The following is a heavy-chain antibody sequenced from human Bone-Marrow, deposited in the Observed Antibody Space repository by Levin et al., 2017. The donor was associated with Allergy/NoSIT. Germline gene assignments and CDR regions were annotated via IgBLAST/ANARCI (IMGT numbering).Heavy chain of an antibody. Sequence: GGSLRLSCAASGLTFDNYAMHWVRQAPGKGLEWVSGISWTSGNIGYVDSVKGRFTISRDNAQNSLYLQMNSLRPEDTALYYCAKDIAAQPTLAFDIWGQGIMVTVSS. CDR2: ISWTSGNI. CDR3: AKDIAAQPTLAFDI. V-gene: IGHV3-9*01. J-gene: IGHJ3*02. CDR1: GLTFDNYA. D-gene: IGHD6-13*01.